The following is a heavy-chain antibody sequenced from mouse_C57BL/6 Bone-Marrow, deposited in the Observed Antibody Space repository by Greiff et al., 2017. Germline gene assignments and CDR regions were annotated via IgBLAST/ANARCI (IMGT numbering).Heavy chain of an antibody. CDR2: IYPGDGDT. CDR3: ARDLYYYAMDY. Sequence: QVQLQQSGAELVKPGASVKISCKASGYAFSSYWMNWVKQRPGKGLEWIGQIYPGDGDTNYNGKFKGKATLTADKSSRTAYMQLSSLTSEDSAVYFCARDLYYYAMDYWGQGTSVTVSS. V-gene: IGHV1-80*01. J-gene: IGHJ4*01. CDR1: GYAFSSYW.